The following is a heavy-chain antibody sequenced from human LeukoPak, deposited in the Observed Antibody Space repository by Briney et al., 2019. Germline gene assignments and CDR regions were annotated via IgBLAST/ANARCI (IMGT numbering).Heavy chain of an antibody. J-gene: IGHJ2*01. CDR1: GFIFINYA. V-gene: IGHV3-23*01. Sequence: PGGSLSLSCAASGFIFINYAMSWVRQAPGKGLEWVSGISGSGGSTYYADSVKGRFTISRDNSKNTLYLQMNSLRAEDTAVYYCAKVSSNWYFDLWGRGTLVTVSS. CDR2: ISGSGGST. CDR3: AKVSSNWYFDL.